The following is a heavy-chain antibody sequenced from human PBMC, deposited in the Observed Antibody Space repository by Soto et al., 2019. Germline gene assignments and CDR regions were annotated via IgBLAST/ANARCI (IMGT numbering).Heavy chain of an antibody. J-gene: IGHJ6*02. Sequence: PSETLSLTCAVYGGSFSGYYWSWIRQPPGKGLEWIGEINHSGSTNYNPSLKSRVTISVDTSKNQFSLKLSSVTAADTAVYYCARGGQPLTWGYVYYYGMDVWGQGTSVTVSS. V-gene: IGHV4-34*01. D-gene: IGHD7-27*01. CDR2: INHSGST. CDR1: GGSFSGYY. CDR3: ARGGQPLTWGYVYYYGMDV.